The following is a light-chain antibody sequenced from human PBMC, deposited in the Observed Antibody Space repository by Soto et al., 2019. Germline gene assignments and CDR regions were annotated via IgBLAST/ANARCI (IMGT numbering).Light chain of an antibody. Sequence: EIVMTQSPATLSVSPGERATLSCRASQSVGTNLAWYQQKPGQAPRLLIYGASTKATGIPARFSGSGSGTEFTLPISSLQSEDFAVYYCQQYSNWPPRTFGQGTKVEIK. CDR1: QSVGTN. V-gene: IGKV3-15*01. CDR2: GAS. CDR3: QQYSNWPPRT. J-gene: IGKJ1*01.